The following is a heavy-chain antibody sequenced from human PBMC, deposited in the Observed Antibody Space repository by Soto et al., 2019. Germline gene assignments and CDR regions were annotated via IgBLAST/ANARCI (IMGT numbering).Heavy chain of an antibody. CDR3: ARGRIQVWLMDY. D-gene: IGHD5-18*01. Sequence: PSETLSLTCTVSGGSINSYYWSWIRQPPGRGLEWIGNIYYSGSIDYNPSLKSRVTISVDTSKNQFSLKLTSVTAADTAVYYCARGRIQVWLMDYWGQGTLVTVSS. CDR1: GGSINSYY. J-gene: IGHJ4*02. V-gene: IGHV4-59*01. CDR2: IYYSGSI.